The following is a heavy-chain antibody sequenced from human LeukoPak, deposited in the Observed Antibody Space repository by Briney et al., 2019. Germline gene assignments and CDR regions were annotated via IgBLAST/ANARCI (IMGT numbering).Heavy chain of an antibody. D-gene: IGHD1-26*01. CDR1: GGSISSYY. V-gene: IGHV4-59*01. J-gene: IGHJ3*02. Sequence: SETLSLTCTVSGGSISSYYWSWIRQPPGKGLEWIGYIYYSGSTNYNPSLKSRVTISVDTSKNQFSLKLSSVTAADTAVYYCATSLGGWLIAFDIWGQGTMVTVSS. CDR3: ATSLGGWLIAFDI. CDR2: IYYSGST.